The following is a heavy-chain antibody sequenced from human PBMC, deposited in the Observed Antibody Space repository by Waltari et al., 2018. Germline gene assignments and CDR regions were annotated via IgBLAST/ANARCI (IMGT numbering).Heavy chain of an antibody. V-gene: IGHV3-33*01. Sequence: QVQLVESGGGVVQPGRSLSLSCAASGFTFTSYGMHWVRQAPGKGLEWVAVIWYDGSNKYYADSVKGRFTISRDNSKNTLYLQMNSLRVEDTAVYYCARDFGSLDYWGQGTLVTVSS. J-gene: IGHJ4*02. CDR1: GFTFTSYG. CDR3: ARDFGSLDY. CDR2: IWYDGSNK. D-gene: IGHD1-26*01.